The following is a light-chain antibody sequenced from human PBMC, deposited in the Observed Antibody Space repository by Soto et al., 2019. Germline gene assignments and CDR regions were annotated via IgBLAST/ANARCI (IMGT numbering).Light chain of an antibody. CDR2: GVS. Sequence: EIVMSESPVTLSVSPGDRATLSCRASQSVSSHLAWYQQKPGQAPRLLIYGVSVRATGIPDRFSGSGSGTDFTLTIGGLEPEDFAVYYCQQYGMSPWTFGQGTKVDIK. CDR3: QQYGMSPWT. CDR1: QSVSSH. V-gene: IGKV3-20*01. J-gene: IGKJ1*01.